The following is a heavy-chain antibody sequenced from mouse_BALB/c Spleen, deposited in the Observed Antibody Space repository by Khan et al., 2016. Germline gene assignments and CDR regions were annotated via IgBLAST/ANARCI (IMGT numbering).Heavy chain of an antibody. Sequence: EVKLEESGPGLVKPSQSLSLTCTVTGYSITSDYAWNWIRQFPGNKLEWMGYISYSGSTSYNPSLKSRISITRDTSKNQFFLQLNSVTTEDTARYYCARGDYGSSSWFAYWGQGTLVTVSA. CDR2: ISYSGST. CDR1: GYSITSDYA. D-gene: IGHD1-1*01. CDR3: ARGDYGSSSWFAY. V-gene: IGHV3-2*02. J-gene: IGHJ3*01.